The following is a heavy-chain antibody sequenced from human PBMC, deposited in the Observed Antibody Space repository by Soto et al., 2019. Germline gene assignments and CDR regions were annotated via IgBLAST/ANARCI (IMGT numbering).Heavy chain of an antibody. D-gene: IGHD3-10*01. CDR2: INPNSGGT. Sequence: GASVKVSCKASGYTFTGYYMHWVRQAPGQGLEWMGWINPNSGGTNYAQKFQGWVTMTRDTSISTAYMELSRLRSDDTAVYYCARSSRVLWFGELFYYYYGMDVWGPGTTVTVSS. CDR3: ARSSRVLWFGELFYYYYGMDV. V-gene: IGHV1-2*04. J-gene: IGHJ6*02. CDR1: GYTFTGYY.